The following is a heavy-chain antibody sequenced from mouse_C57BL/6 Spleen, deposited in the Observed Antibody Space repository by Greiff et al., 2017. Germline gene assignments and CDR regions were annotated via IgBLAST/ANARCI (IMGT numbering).Heavy chain of an antibody. CDR2: INPNNGGT. D-gene: IGHD2-4*01. CDR1: GYTFTDYN. Sequence: EVKVVESGPELVKPGASVKIPCKASGYTFTDYNMDWVKQSHGKSLEWIGDINPNNGGTIYNQKFKGKATLTVDKSSSTAYMELRSLTSEDTAVYYCAREGDYDPWFAYWGQGTLVTVSA. V-gene: IGHV1-18*01. J-gene: IGHJ3*01. CDR3: AREGDYDPWFAY.